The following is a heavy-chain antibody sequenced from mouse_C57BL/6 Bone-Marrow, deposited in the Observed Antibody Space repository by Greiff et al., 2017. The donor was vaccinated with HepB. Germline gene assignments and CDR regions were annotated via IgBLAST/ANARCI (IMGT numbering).Heavy chain of an antibody. CDR3: ARRGGSSPFAY. V-gene: IGHV1-81*01. Sequence: VQLQESGAELARPGASVKLSCKASGYTFTSYGISWVKQRTGQGLEWIGEIYPRSGNTYYNEKFKGKATLTADKSSSTAYMELRSLTSEDSAVYFCARRGGSSPFAYWGQGTLVTVSA. D-gene: IGHD1-1*01. CDR2: IYPRSGNT. CDR1: GYTFTSYG. J-gene: IGHJ3*01.